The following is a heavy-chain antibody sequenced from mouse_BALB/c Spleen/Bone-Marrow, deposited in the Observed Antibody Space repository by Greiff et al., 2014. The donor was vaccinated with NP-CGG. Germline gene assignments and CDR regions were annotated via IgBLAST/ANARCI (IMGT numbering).Heavy chain of an antibody. V-gene: IGHV1-52*01. CDR3: ARRTLAMDY. J-gene: IGHJ4*01. CDR2: IDPSTSET. Sequence: VQLQESXPDLVRPGSSVKMSCKASDYTFTTYWMHWVKQRPGQGLEWIGMIDPSTSETRLNQKFKDKATLIVDKSSNTAYMQLSSLTSEDSAVYYCARRTLAMDYWGQGTSVTVSS. CDR1: DYTFTTYW.